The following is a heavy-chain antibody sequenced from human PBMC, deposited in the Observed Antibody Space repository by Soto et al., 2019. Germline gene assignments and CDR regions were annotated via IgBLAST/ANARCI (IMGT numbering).Heavy chain of an antibody. D-gene: IGHD2-21*02. CDR1: GFTFSSYA. V-gene: IGHV3-30-3*02. J-gene: IGHJ6*03. Sequence: PGGSLRLSCAASGFTFSSYAMHWVRQAPGKGLEWVAVISYDGSNKYYADSVKGRFTISRDNSKNTLYLQMNSLRAEDTAVYYCAKKGLRGDHYYYMDVWGKGTTVTVSS. CDR3: AKKGLRGDHYYYMDV. CDR2: ISYDGSNK.